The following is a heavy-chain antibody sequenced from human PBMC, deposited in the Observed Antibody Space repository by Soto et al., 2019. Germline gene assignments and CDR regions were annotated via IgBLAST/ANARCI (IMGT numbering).Heavy chain of an antibody. D-gene: IGHD6-19*01. CDR2: ISYDGAVK. CDR1: NFFFGSYT. V-gene: IGHV3-30*03. Sequence: PGGSLRLSCVASNFFFGSYTMHWVRQSPGKGLEWVALISYDGAVKECADFAKGRFAVSRDNSKDTLFLQMDSLRPADTGLYYCESGLTGYGSAWYDNPLDLWGQGTLVTVSS. CDR3: ESGLTGYGSAWYDNPLDL. J-gene: IGHJ1*01.